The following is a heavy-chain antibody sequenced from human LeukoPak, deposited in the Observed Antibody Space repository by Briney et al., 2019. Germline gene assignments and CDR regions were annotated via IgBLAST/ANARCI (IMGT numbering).Heavy chain of an antibody. CDR2: NYYSGNT. V-gene: IGHV4-39*01. CDR1: GVSISSSNSY. Sequence: SETLSLTCTVSGVSISSSNSYWGWIRQPPGKGLEWIGSNYYSGNTYYNASLKSQVSISIDTSKNQFSLRLTSVTAADTAVYYCARGHRRGAAGTRGAFDIWGQGTMVTVSS. J-gene: IGHJ3*02. CDR3: ARGHRRGAAGTRGAFDI. D-gene: IGHD6-13*01.